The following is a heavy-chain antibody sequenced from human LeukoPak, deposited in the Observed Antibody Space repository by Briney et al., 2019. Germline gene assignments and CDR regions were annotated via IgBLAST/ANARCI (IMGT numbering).Heavy chain of an antibody. J-gene: IGHJ4*02. CDR2: IYYSGST. CDR3: ARAPVSDFDWSLGGFDY. V-gene: IGHV4-31*03. Sequence: PSQTLSLTCTVSGGSISSGGYYWSWIRQHPGKGREWIGYIYYSGSTYYNPSLKSRVTISVDTSKNQFSLKLSSVTAADTAVYYCARAPVSDFDWSLGGFDYWGQGTLVTVSS. CDR1: GGSISSGGYY. D-gene: IGHD3-9*01.